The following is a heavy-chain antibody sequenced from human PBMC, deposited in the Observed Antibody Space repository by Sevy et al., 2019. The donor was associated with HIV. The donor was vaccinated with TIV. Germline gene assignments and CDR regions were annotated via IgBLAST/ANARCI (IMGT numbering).Heavy chain of an antibody. J-gene: IGHJ6*02. CDR3: TRHEAYCSGGSCYSGSV. V-gene: IGHV3-73*01. CDR2: IRSKANSYAT. Sequence: GGSLRLSCAASGFTFSGSAMHWVRQASGKGLEWVGRIRSKANSYATAYAASVKGRFTISRDDSKNTAYLQMNSLKTEDTAVYYCTRHEAYCSGGSCYSGSVWGQGTTVTVSS. D-gene: IGHD2-15*01. CDR1: GFTFSGSA.